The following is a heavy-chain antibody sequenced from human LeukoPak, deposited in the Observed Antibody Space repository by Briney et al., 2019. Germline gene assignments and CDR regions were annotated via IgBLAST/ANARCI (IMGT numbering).Heavy chain of an antibody. CDR3: ARLPLNYAIDY. CDR1: GGYISSSSYF. D-gene: IGHD4-11*01. Sequence: SETLSLTCTVSGGYISSSSYFWGWIRQPPGKGLEWLGSIYYSGSTSYNTSLKSRVTISVDTSKNQFSLQLSSVTAADTAVYCCARLPLNYAIDYWGPGTLVTVSS. V-gene: IGHV4-39*01. J-gene: IGHJ4*02. CDR2: IYYSGST.